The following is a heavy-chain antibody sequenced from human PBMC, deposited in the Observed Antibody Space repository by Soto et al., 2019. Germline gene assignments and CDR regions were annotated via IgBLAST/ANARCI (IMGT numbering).Heavy chain of an antibody. CDR2: IWYDGSNQ. CDR3: ARDRHYAWGSDNPPPDY. D-gene: IGHD3-10*01. J-gene: IGHJ4*01. Sequence: PGGSLRLSCAASGFTFSNYGIHWVRQAPGKGLEWVAVIWYDGSNQYYADSVKGRITISRDNSKNTLYLQMNNLRVEEKTVYYCARDRHYAWGSDNPPPDYWGQGTLVTVSS. V-gene: IGHV3-33*01. CDR1: GFTFSNYG.